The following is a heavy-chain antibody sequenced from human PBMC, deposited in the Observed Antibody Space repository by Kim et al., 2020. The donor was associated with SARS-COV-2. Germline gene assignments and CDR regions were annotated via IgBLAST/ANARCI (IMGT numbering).Heavy chain of an antibody. Sequence: SVKVSCKASGGTFGTYPISWVRQAPGQGLEWMGGIIPFYDTTNYAPKFQGRVTMTADESASTTYMELSSLKPGDTAVYFCARRFLDRRGNYHYYWGQRT. CDR2: IIPFYDTT. J-gene: IGHJ4*02. V-gene: IGHV1-69*13. CDR3: ARRFLDRRGNYHYY. CDR1: GGTFGTYP. D-gene: IGHD3-16*02.